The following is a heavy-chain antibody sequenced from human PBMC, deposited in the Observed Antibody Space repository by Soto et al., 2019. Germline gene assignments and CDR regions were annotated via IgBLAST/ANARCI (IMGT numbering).Heavy chain of an antibody. V-gene: IGHV1-69*12. CDR1: GGTFSSYA. CDR3: ARWVDSSGSDRGDY. CDR2: IIPIFGTA. Sequence: QVQLVQSGAEVKKPGSSVKVSCKASGGTFSSYAISWVRQAPGQGLEWMGGIIPIFGTANYAQKFQGRVTITADESTSTADMGLSSLRSEDTAVYYCARWVDSSGSDRGDYWGQGTLVTVSS. J-gene: IGHJ4*02. D-gene: IGHD6-19*01.